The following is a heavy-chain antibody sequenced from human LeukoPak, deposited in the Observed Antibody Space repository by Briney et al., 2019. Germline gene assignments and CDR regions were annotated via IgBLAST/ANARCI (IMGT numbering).Heavy chain of an antibody. V-gene: IGHV3-21*06. CDR2: IDSSGGYM. CDR1: GFTVSSNY. CDR3: LRGDRRDY. J-gene: IGHJ4*02. Sequence: GGSLRLSCAASGFTVSSNYMSWVRQAPGKGLEWVSSIDSSGGYMFYADSVKGRFIISRDDAKDSLYLQMNSLRVEDTAVYYCLRGDRRDYWGQGTLVTVSS.